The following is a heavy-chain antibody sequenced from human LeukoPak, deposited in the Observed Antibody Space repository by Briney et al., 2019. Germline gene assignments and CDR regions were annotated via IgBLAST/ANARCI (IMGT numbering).Heavy chain of an antibody. J-gene: IGHJ4*02. D-gene: IGHD3-16*02. CDR3: TGYYDYVWGSYRRKRFDY. Sequence: GGSLRLSCAASGFTFSNAWMSWVRQAPGKGLEWVGRIKSKTDGGTTDYAAPVKGRFTISRDDSKNTLYLQMNSLKTEDTAVYYCTGYYDYVWGSYRRKRFDYWGQGTLVTVSS. V-gene: IGHV3-15*01. CDR1: GFTFSNAW. CDR2: IKSKTDGGTT.